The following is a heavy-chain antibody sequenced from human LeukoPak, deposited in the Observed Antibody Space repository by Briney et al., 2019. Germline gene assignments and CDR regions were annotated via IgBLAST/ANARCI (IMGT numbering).Heavy chain of an antibody. D-gene: IGHD1-7*01. CDR1: GFTFSSYW. CDR2: IKQDGSEK. Sequence: GGSLRLSCAASGFTFSSYWMSWVRQAPGKGLEWVANIKQDGSEKYYVDSVKGRFTISRDNAKNSLYLQMNSLRAEDTAVYYCARLVGGTTRGWFDPRGHGTLVTGSS. J-gene: IGHJ5*02. V-gene: IGHV3-7*01. CDR3: ARLVGGTTRGWFDP.